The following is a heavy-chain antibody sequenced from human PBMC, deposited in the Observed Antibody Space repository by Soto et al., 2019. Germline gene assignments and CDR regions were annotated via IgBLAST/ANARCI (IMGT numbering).Heavy chain of an antibody. Sequence: EVQRLESGGGLVQPGGSLRLSCAASGFTFSSDAMSWVRQAPVKGLEWVSAISGSGGSTYYADSVKCRFTISRDNSKNTLYLQMNSLSSEDTAVYYCAKDTIVVVPPRLFDYWGQGTLVTVAS. CDR2: ISGSGGST. CDR3: AKDTIVVVPPRLFDY. D-gene: IGHD3-22*01. V-gene: IGHV3-23*01. CDR1: GFTFSSDA. J-gene: IGHJ4*02.